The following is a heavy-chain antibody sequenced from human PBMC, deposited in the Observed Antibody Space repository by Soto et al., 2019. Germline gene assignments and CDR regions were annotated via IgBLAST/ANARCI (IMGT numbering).Heavy chain of an antibody. CDR1: GYTFTSYG. Sequence: ASVKVSCKASGYTFTSYGISWVRQAPGQGLEWMGWISAYNGNTNYAQKLQGRVTMTTDTSTSTAYMELRSLRSDDTAVYYCARDSTYRSGGSCYFHYYYYMDVWGKGTTVTVSS. V-gene: IGHV1-18*01. D-gene: IGHD2-15*01. CDR3: ARDSTYRSGGSCYFHYYYYMDV. J-gene: IGHJ6*03. CDR2: ISAYNGNT.